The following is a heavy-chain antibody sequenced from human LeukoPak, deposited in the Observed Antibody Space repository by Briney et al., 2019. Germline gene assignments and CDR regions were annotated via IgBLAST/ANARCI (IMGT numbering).Heavy chain of an antibody. Sequence: GGSLRLSCVASGFSFSNYGMHWVRQAPGRWLEWVAVIWYDGSQEYYADSVKGRFTISRDNSKNTLDLQMNSLRVEDTAVYYCARDSGELRNSFDMWGHGTMVTVSS. D-gene: IGHD1-7*01. V-gene: IGHV3-33*01. CDR1: GFSFSNYG. CDR2: IWYDGSQE. J-gene: IGHJ3*02. CDR3: ARDSGELRNSFDM.